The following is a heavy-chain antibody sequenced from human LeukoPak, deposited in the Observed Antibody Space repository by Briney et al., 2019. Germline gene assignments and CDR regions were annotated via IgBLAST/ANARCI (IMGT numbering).Heavy chain of an antibody. CDR1: GFTFSSYW. CDR3: AREEYSSGWYDIDY. J-gene: IGHJ4*02. D-gene: IGHD6-19*01. V-gene: IGHV3-7*01. CDR2: IKQDGSEK. Sequence: GGSLRLSCAASGFTFSSYWMSWVRQAPGKGLEWVANIKQDGSEKYYVDSVKGRFTISRDNAKNSLYLQMNSLRAEDTAVYYCAREEYSSGWYDIDYWGQGTLVTVSS.